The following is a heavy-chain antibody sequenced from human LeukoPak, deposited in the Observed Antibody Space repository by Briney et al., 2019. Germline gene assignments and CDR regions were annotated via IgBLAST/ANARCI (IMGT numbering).Heavy chain of an antibody. Sequence: PGGSLRLSCAASGFTFSDYYMSWIRQAPGKGLEWVSYISSSGSTIYYADSVKGRFTISRDNAKNSLYLQMNSLRAEDTAVYYCARSYCSSTSCFPKGYYFDYWGQGTLVTVSS. CDR1: GFTFSDYY. D-gene: IGHD2-2*01. CDR2: ISSSGSTI. CDR3: ARSYCSSTSCFPKGYYFDY. J-gene: IGHJ4*02. V-gene: IGHV3-11*01.